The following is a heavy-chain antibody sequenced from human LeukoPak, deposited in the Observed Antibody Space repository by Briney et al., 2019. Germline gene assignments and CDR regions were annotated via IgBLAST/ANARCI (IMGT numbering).Heavy chain of an antibody. CDR2: IYYSGST. Sequence: PSETLSLTCAVYGGSFSGYYWSWIRQHPGKGLEWIGYIYYSGSTYYNPSLKSRLTISVDTSKSQFSLKLSSVTAADTAVYYCAALHYYYDSSGYYFDYWGQGTLVTVSS. J-gene: IGHJ4*02. CDR3: AALHYYYDSSGYYFDY. D-gene: IGHD3-22*01. CDR1: GGSFSGYY. V-gene: IGHV4-31*11.